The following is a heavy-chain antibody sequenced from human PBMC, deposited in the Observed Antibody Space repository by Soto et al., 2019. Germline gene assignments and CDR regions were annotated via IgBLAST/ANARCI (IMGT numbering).Heavy chain of an antibody. V-gene: IGHV3-64D*06. Sequence: PGGSLRLSCSASGFLFSNYAINWVRQAPREGLECVSGISSNEHSTYYADSVKGRFSISRDNSKNTLLLEMNSLRPEDTAVYYCVKDQTSGSYYGFFDAWGQGILVTVSS. D-gene: IGHD3-10*01. CDR1: GFLFSNYA. CDR3: VKDQTSGSYYGFFDA. CDR2: ISSNEHST. J-gene: IGHJ5*01.